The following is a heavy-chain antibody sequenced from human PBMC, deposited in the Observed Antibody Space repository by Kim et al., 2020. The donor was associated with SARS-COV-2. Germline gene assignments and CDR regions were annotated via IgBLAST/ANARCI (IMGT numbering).Heavy chain of an antibody. J-gene: IGHJ4*02. CDR2: IYYSGTT. Sequence: SETLSLTCTVAGGSISSSSYYWGWLRQPPGKGLEWIGTIYYSGTTYYNPSLTSRVTISVDTSKNQFSLKLSSVTAADTAVYYCARRTDDYGSGSPFDYWGPGTLVTVSS. D-gene: IGHD3-10*01. CDR1: GGSISSSSYY. CDR3: ARRTDDYGSGSPFDY. V-gene: IGHV4-39*01.